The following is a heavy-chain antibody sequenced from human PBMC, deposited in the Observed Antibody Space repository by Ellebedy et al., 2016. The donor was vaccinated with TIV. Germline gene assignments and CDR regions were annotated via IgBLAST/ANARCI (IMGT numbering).Heavy chain of an antibody. J-gene: IGHJ6*04. CDR2: IKQDESEK. CDR1: GFTFSSYW. V-gene: IGHV3-7*01. Sequence: GGSLRLXXAASGFTFSSYWMHWVRQAPGRGLEWVANIKQDESEKYYVDPVKGRFTISRDNAKNSLYLQMNSLRVEDTAVYYCGRAMDVWGKGTTVTVSS. CDR3: GRAMDV.